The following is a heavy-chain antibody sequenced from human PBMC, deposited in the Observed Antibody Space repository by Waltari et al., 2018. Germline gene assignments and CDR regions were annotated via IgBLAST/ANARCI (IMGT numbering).Heavy chain of an antibody. CDR3: ARDSGSYYVHWFDP. J-gene: IGHJ5*02. CDR1: GGTFSSYA. D-gene: IGHD1-26*01. Sequence: QVQLVQSGAEVKKPGSSVKVSCKASGGTFSSYAISWVRQAPGQGLDWMGGIIPILGIANNEKKFQGRVTITADKSTSTAYMELSSLRSEDTAVYYCARDSGSYYVHWFDPWGQGTLVTVSS. CDR2: IIPILGIA. V-gene: IGHV1-69*10.